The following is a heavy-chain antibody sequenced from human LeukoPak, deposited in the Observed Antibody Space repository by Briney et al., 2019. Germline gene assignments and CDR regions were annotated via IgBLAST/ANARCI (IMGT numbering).Heavy chain of an antibody. V-gene: IGHV3-21*01. J-gene: IGHJ4*02. CDR1: GFTFRSYS. D-gene: IGHD2-15*01. CDR2: ISSTGSSI. CDR3: ARCRGGSCYSSGYFDS. Sequence: GGSLRLSCAGSGFTFRSYSMNWVRQAPGKGLEWVSSISSTGSSIYYADSVKGRFTISRDSAKNSLFLQMDSLRAEDTAVFYCARCRGGSCYSSGYFDSWGQGTLVTVSS.